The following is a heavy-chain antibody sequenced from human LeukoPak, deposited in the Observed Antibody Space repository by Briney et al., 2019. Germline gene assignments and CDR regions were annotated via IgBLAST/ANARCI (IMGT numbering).Heavy chain of an antibody. V-gene: IGHV3-7*03. D-gene: IGHD3-3*01. CDR3: ARGGLTIFGVVWPNFDC. CDR2: IKEDGTKR. J-gene: IGHJ4*02. Sequence: GGSLRLSCAASGFTFSSNWMTWVRQAPGKGLLWVANIKEDGTKRYYVDSLKGRFTISRDNAKNSLYLQMNSLRAEDTALYYCARGGLTIFGVVWPNFDCWGQGTLVTVSS. CDR1: GFTFSSNW.